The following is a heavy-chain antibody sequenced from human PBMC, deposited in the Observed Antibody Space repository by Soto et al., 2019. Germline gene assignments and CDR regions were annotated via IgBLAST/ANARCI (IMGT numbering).Heavy chain of an antibody. V-gene: IGHV4-34*01. D-gene: IGHD2-15*01. J-gene: IGHJ5*02. CDR1: GGSFSGYY. CDR2: INHSGST. CDR3: ARERGRYCSGESCYPFGP. Sequence: SETLSLTCAVYGGSFSGYYWSWIRQPPGKGLEWIGEINHSGSTNYNPSLKSRVTISVDTSKNQISLRLCSVTAADTAVYYCARERGRYCSGESCYPFGPWGQGALVTVS.